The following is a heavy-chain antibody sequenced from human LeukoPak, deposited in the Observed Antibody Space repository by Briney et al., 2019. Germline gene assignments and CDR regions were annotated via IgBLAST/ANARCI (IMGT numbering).Heavy chain of an antibody. CDR1: GFTFITSW. D-gene: IGHD4-17*01. Sequence: GGSLRLSCAASGFTFITSWMHWVRQAPGKGLEWVSYISSSSSTIYYADSVKGRFTISRDNAKNSLYLQMNSLRAEDTAVYYCARDRVSSYGDYGLDAFDIWGQGTMVTVSS. CDR3: ARDRVSSYGDYGLDAFDI. V-gene: IGHV3-48*04. CDR2: ISSSSSTI. J-gene: IGHJ3*02.